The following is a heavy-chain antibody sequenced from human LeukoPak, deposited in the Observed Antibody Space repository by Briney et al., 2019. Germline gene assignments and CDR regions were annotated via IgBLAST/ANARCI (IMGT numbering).Heavy chain of an antibody. J-gene: IGHJ4*02. V-gene: IGHV3-48*03. CDR2: ISSSGSTI. D-gene: IGHD2-21*01. CDR3: ARLFSTAHY. CDR1: GFPFSSYE. Sequence: PGGPLRLSCAVSGFPFSSYEMNWVRQAPGKGLEWVSLISSSGSTIYYADSVKGRFTISRDNAKNSLYLQMNSLRAEDTAVYYCARLFSTAHYWGQGTLVTVSS.